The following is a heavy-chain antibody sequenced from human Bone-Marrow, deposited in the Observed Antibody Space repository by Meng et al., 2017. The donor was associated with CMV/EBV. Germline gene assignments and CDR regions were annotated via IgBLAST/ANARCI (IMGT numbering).Heavy chain of an antibody. CDR2: IYSGGST. D-gene: IGHD6-13*01. Sequence: EVQLVESGGGWVQPGGSLRLSCAASGFTVSSNYMSWVRQAPGKGLEWVSVIYSGGSTYYADSVKGRFTISRDNSKNTLYLQMNSLRAEDTAVYYCAREYSSSWTGYFDYWGQGTLVTVSS. V-gene: IGHV3-66*01. CDR1: GFTVSSNY. CDR3: AREYSSSWTGYFDY. J-gene: IGHJ4*02.